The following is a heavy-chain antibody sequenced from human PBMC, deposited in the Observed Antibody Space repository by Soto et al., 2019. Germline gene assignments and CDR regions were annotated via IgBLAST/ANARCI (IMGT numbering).Heavy chain of an antibody. CDR3: ARGRLRYSVTRPRYWFDP. D-gene: IGHD1-26*01. V-gene: IGHV4-34*01. CDR1: GGSFSGYY. CDR2: INHSGST. Sequence: QVQLQQWGAGLLKPSETLSLTCAVYGGSFSGYYWSWIRQPPGKGLEWIGEINHSGSTNYNPSLKSRVTISVDTSKNQFSLKLSSVTAADTALYYCARGRLRYSVTRPRYWFDPWGQGTLVTVSS. J-gene: IGHJ5*02.